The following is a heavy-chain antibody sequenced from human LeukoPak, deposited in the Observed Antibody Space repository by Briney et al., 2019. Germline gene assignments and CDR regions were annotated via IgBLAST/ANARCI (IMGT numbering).Heavy chain of an antibody. CDR2: ISSSGSTI. V-gene: IGHV3-11*04. CDR1: GFTFSDYY. CDR3: ARDKAYYYYMDV. J-gene: IGHJ6*03. Sequence: GGSLRLSCAASGFTFSDYYMSWIRQAPGKGLEWVSYISSSGSTIYYADSVKGRSTISRDNAKNSLYLQMNSLRAEDTAVYYCARDKAYYYYMDVWGKGTTVTVSS.